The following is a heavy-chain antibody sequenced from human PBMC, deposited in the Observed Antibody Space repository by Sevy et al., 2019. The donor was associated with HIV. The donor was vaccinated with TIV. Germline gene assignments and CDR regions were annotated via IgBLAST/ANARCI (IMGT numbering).Heavy chain of an antibody. CDR1: GGSFSGYY. D-gene: IGHD2-15*01. CDR2: INHSGST. Sequence: SETLSLTCAVYGGSFSGYYWSWIRQPPGKGLEWIGEINHSGSTNDNPSLKSRVTISVDTSKNQFSLKLSSVTAADTAVYYCARGRLGYCTGGSCLRRDWFDPWGQGTLVTVSS. V-gene: IGHV4-34*01. CDR3: ARGRLGYCTGGSCLRRDWFDP. J-gene: IGHJ5*02.